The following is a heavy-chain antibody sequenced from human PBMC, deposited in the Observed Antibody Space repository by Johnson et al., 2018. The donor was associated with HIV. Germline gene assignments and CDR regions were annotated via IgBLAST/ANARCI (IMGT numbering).Heavy chain of an antibody. CDR3: ARDPSYEMAHTDGFDI. CDR1: GFTFSSYA. V-gene: IGHV3-30*04. J-gene: IGHJ3*02. D-gene: IGHD5-24*01. CDR2: ISYDGSNK. Sequence: QVQLVESGGGVVQPGRSLRLSCAASGFTFSSYAMHWVRQAPGKGLEWVAVISYDGSNKYYADSVKGRFTISRDNSKNTLYLQMNSLRAEDTAVYYCARDPSYEMAHTDGFDIWGQGTMVTVSS.